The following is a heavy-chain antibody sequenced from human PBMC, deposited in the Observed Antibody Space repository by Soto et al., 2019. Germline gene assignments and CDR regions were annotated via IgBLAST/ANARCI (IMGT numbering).Heavy chain of an antibody. V-gene: IGHV4-59*01. CDR1: GGSISSYY. J-gene: IGHJ4*02. D-gene: IGHD3-10*01. CDR2: IYYSGST. CDR3: ASRSTMVRGVGLVY. Sequence: QVQLQESGPGLVKPSETLPLTCTVSGGSISSYYWSWIRQPPGKGLEWIGYIYYSGSTNYNPSLKSRVTISVDTSKNQFSLKLSSVTAADTAVYYCASRSTMVRGVGLVYWGQGTLVTVSS.